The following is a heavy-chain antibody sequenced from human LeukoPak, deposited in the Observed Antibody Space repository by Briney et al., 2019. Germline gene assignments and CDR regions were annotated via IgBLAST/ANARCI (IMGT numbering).Heavy chain of an antibody. CDR1: GFTFSSYA. V-gene: IGHV3-23*01. Sequence: QAGGSLRLSCAASGFTFSSYAMSWVRQAPGKGLEWVSAISGSGGSTYYADSVKGRFTISRDNSKNTLYLQMNSLRAEDTAVYYCAKGDRFGELEYNWFDPWGQGTLVTVSS. J-gene: IGHJ5*02. CDR2: ISGSGGST. CDR3: AKGDRFGELEYNWFDP. D-gene: IGHD3-10*01.